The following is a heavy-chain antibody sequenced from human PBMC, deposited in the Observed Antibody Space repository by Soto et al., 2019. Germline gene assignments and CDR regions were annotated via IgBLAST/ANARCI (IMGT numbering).Heavy chain of an antibody. V-gene: IGHV3-21*01. CDR3: AREETAWPLAYGLDV. CDR2: ITRNSDI. CDR1: GFTFSSYS. Sequence: SCAASGFTFSSYSMHWVRQAPGKGLEWVSAITRNSDIYYADSVKGRFTISRDNAQNSVSLQMDSLRAEDTAVYYCAREETAWPLAYGLDVWGQGTTVTVSS. D-gene: IGHD2-21*02. J-gene: IGHJ6*02.